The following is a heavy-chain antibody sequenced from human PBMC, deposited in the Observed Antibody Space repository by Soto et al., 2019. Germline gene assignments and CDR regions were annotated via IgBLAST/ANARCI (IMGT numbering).Heavy chain of an antibody. CDR1: GYSISSTIG. J-gene: IGHJ6*02. CDR2: IYYSGST. D-gene: IGHD2-2*03. V-gene: IGHV4-28*01. CDR3: ARLNGYCVSSGCQGNYGMDV. Sequence: PSDTLSLTCAVSGYSISSTIGWSWIQQPQGKGLKWIGYIYYSGSTYYNPSLKSRVTMSVDTSKNQFSLKLSAVTAADTAVYYCARLNGYCVSSGCQGNYGMDVWGQGTTVTVSS.